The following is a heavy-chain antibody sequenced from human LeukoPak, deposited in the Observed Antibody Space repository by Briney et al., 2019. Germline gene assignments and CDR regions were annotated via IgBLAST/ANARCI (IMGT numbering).Heavy chain of an antibody. V-gene: IGHV1-8*01. Sequence: GASVKVSCKASGFTFTSYDINWVGQASGQGLEWMGWMNPNNGNTGYAQKFQGRVTMTRDTSISTAYMELRGLRSEDTAVYYCVRDGEGVAISVNYWFDPWGQGTLVTVSS. CDR3: VRDGEGVAISVNYWFDP. J-gene: IGHJ5*02. CDR2: MNPNNGNT. CDR1: GFTFTSYD. D-gene: IGHD3-10*01.